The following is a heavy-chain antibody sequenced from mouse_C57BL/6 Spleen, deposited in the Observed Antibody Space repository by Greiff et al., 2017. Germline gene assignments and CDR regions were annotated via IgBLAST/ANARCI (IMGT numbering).Heavy chain of an antibody. Sequence: QVQLKQSGAELVKPGASVKLSCKASGYTFTSYWMQWVKQRPGPGLEWIGEIDPSDSYTNYNQKFKGKATLTVDTSSSTAYMQLSSLTSEDSAVYYCARRGSGTYWGQGTLVTVSA. V-gene: IGHV1-50*01. D-gene: IGHD1-1*02. CDR2: IDPSDSYT. CDR3: ARRGSGTY. CDR1: GYTFTSYW. J-gene: IGHJ3*01.